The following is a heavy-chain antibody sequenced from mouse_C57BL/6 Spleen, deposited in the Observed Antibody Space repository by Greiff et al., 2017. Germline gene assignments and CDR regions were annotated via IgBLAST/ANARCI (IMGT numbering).Heavy chain of an antibody. V-gene: IGHV1-55*01. CDR3: ARDCNWDVGGPYFDY. CDR1: GYTFTSYW. CDR2: IYPGSGST. Sequence: VQLQQPGAELVKPGASVKMSCKASGYTFTSYWITWVKQRPGQGLEWIGDIYPGSGSTNYNEKFKSKATLTVDTSSSTAYMQLSSLTSEDSAVYYCARDCNWDVGGPYFDYWGQGTTLTVSS. J-gene: IGHJ2*01. D-gene: IGHD4-1*01.